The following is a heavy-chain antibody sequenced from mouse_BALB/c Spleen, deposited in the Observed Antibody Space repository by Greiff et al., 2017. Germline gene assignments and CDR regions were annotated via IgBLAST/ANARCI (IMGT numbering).Heavy chain of an antibody. CDR1: GFNITDSY. J-gene: IGHJ4*01. Sequence: VQLQQSGAELVKPGASVKLSCTASGFNITDSYMHWVKQSPEQGLEWIGRIDPSNGNTKYDPKFQGKATITADTSSNTAYLQISSLTSEDTAVYYCASDGNSYAMDDWGQGTSVTVSS. CDR3: ASDGNSYAMDD. CDR2: IDPSNGNT. V-gene: IGHV14-3*02. D-gene: IGHD2-3*01.